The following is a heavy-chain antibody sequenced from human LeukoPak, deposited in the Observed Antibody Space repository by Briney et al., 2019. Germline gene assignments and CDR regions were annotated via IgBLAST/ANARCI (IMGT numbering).Heavy chain of an antibody. CDR3: ATLYGDSRDY. CDR1: GFTFSKYG. Sequence: QPGRSLRLSCAASGFTFSKYGMHWVRQAPSKGLEWVAVLSYDESYKNYADSVKGRFTISRDNSKNTLYLQMNSLRAEDTAVCYCATLYGDSRDYWGQGTLVTVSS. J-gene: IGHJ4*02. V-gene: IGHV3-30*03. D-gene: IGHD4-17*01. CDR2: LSYDESYK.